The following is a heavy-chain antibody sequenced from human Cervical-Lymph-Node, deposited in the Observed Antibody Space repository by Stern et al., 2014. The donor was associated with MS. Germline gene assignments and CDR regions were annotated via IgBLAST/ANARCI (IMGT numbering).Heavy chain of an antibody. D-gene: IGHD4-23*01. CDR3: ARGRWPDYYFDY. CDR1: GYTLTDYY. V-gene: IGHV1-2*02. CDR2: INPNSGGT. Sequence: QVQLVESGAEVKKPGASVKVSCKASGYTLTDYYMHWVRQAPGQGLEWMGWINPNSGGTNYAQKFQGRVTMTRDTSINTAYMEVSRLRSDDTAVYYCARGRWPDYYFDYWGQGTLVTVSS. J-gene: IGHJ4*02.